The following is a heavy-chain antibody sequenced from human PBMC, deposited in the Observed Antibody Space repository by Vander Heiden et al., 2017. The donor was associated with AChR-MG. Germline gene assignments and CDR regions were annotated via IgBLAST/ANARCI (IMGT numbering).Heavy chain of an antibody. V-gene: IGHV1-2*06. CDR2: INHNSGGT. J-gene: IGHJ5*02. Sequence: QVQLVQSGAEVKKPGASVKVSCKASGYTFPAYYIHWVRQAPGQGLEWMGRINHNSGGTKYSQNFQGRVTMTRDTSIRTVYMELSGLTFDDTAIYYCARDRATDDAWFDPWGQGTLVTVSS. CDR1: GYTFPAYY. D-gene: IGHD3-10*01. CDR3: ARDRATDDAWFDP.